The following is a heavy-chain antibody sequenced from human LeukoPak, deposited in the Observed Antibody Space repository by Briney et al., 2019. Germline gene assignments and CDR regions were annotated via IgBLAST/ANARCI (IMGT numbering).Heavy chain of an antibody. J-gene: IGHJ6*02. V-gene: IGHV4-61*02. CDR1: GGSISSGSYY. CDR3: ATANRGYYYGMDV. D-gene: IGHD1-14*01. CDR2: IYTSGST. Sequence: SQTLSLTCTVSGGSISSGSYYWSWIRQPAGKGLEWIGRIYTSGSTNYNPSLKSRVTISVDTSKNQFSLKLSSVTAADTAVYYCATANRGYYYGMDVWGQGTTVTVSS.